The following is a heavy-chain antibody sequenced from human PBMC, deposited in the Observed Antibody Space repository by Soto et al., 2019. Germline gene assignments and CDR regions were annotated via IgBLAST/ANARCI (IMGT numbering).Heavy chain of an antibody. V-gene: IGHV4-30-2*01. D-gene: IGHD3-16*02. CDR1: GGSISSGGYP. CDR3: ARTSYDYVCGNYPPYYFEY. Sequence: PSETLSLTCAVSGGSISSGGYPWSWIRQPPGKGLEWIGYIYHSGSTYYNPSLMSRVTISVDRSKNQFSLKLRSVTAADTAVYYCARTSYDYVCGNYPPYYFEYWGQGTLVTVSS. J-gene: IGHJ4*02. CDR2: IYHSGST.